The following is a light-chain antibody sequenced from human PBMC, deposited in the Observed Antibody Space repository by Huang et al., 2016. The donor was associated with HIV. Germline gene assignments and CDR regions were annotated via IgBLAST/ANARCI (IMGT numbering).Light chain of an antibody. CDR3: QQYGLSPLT. CDR1: QSVGGNY. Sequence: EIVLTQSPGTLSLSPGERATLSCRASQSVGGNYLAWYQQKPGQAPRLLIYGASNRDTGLPDRFSGSGSGTDFTLIISGLEPEEFAVYYCQQYGLSPLTFGGGTKVESK. V-gene: IGKV3-20*01. J-gene: IGKJ4*01. CDR2: GAS.